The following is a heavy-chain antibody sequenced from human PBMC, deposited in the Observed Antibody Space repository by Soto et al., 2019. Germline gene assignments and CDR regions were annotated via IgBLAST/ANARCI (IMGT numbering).Heavy chain of an antibody. V-gene: IGHV1-58*02. CDR3: ARDPVATIKGRSDYFDY. D-gene: IGHD5-12*01. CDR1: GFTFNSSS. CDR2: IVVGSGNT. Sequence: KVSRKAFGFTFNSSSMQWVRQARGQRFEWIGWIVVGSGNTNYAQKFQERVTITRDMSTSTAYMELSSLRSDDTAVYYCARDPVATIKGRSDYFDYWGQGTLVTVSS. J-gene: IGHJ4*02.